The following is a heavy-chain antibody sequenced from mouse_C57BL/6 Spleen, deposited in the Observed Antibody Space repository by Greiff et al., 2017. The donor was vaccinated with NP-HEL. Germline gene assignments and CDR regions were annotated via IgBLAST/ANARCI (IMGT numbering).Heavy chain of an antibody. V-gene: IGHV1-66*01. CDR1: GYSFTSYY. CDR3: ARSEDWYFDV. CDR2: LYPGSGNT. J-gene: IGHJ1*03. Sequence: QVQLKESGPELVKPGASVKISCKASGYSFTSYYIHWVKQRPGQGLEWIGWLYPGSGNTKYNEKFKGKATLTADTSSSTAYMQLSSLTSEDSAVYYCARSEDWYFDVWGTGTTVTVSS.